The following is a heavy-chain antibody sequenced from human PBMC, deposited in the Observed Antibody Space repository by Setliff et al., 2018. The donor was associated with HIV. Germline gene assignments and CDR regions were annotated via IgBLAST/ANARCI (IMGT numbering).Heavy chain of an antibody. D-gene: IGHD3-22*01. V-gene: IGHV5-51*01. CDR2: LYPADSNI. CDR1: GYSFSSYW. J-gene: IGHJ6*03. CDR3: ARYYYDSSSRSYYYYYYMDV. Sequence: GESLKISCKGSGYSFSSYWIGWVRQMPGKGLEFMGLLYPADSNIRYSPSFQGQVTISVDKSTNTAFLQWTSLRASDTAMYYCARYYYDSSSRSYYYYYYMDVWGKGTTVTAP.